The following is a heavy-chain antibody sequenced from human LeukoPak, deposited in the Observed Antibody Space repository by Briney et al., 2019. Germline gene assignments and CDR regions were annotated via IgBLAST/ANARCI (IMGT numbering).Heavy chain of an antibody. CDR2: INSDGSWT. D-gene: IGHD2/OR15-2a*01. CDR3: VSFYETY. J-gene: IGHJ4*02. CDR1: GSYW. V-gene: IGHV3-74*01. Sequence: GGSLRLSCAASGSYWMHWVRQAPGKGPVWVSHINSDGSWTSYADSVKGRFTISKDNAKNTVYLQMNNLRAEDTAVYYCVSFYETYWGRGTLVTVSS.